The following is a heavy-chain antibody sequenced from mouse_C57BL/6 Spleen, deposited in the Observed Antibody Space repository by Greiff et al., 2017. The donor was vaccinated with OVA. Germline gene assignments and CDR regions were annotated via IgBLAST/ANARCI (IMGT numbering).Heavy chain of an antibody. D-gene: IGHD4-1*01. V-gene: IGHV1-64*01. CDR2: IHPNSGST. CDR1: GYTFTSYW. Sequence: QVQLQQPGAELVKPGASVKLSCKASGYTFTSYWMPWVKQRPGQGLEWIGMIHPNSGSTNYNEKFKSKATLTVDKSSSTAYMQLSSLTSEDSAVYYCARNWLYAMDYWGQGTSVTVSS. CDR3: ARNWLYAMDY. J-gene: IGHJ4*01.